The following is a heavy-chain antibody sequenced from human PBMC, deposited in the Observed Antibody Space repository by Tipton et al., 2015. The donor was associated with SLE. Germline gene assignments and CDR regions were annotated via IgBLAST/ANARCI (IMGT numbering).Heavy chain of an antibody. D-gene: IGHD5-12*01. CDR1: GYTFTSYD. CDR3: AKDRIVATILDY. Sequence: QSGPEVKKPGASVKVSCKASGYTFTSYDINWVRQATGQGLGWMGWMNPNSGNTGCAQKFQGRVTMTRNTSISTAYMELSSLRSEDTAVYYCAKDRIVATILDYWGQGTLVTVSS. CDR2: MNPNSGNT. V-gene: IGHV1-8*01. J-gene: IGHJ4*02.